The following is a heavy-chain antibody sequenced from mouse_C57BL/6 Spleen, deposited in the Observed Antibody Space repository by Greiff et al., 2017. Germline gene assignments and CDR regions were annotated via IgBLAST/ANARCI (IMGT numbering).Heavy chain of an antibody. J-gene: IGHJ4*01. CDR1: GYTFTSYW. Sequence: VQLQQSGPVLARPGASVKMSCKTSGYTFTSYWMHWVKQRPGQGLEWIGAIYPGNSDTSYNQKFKGKAKLTAVTSASTAYMELSSLTNEDSAVYYCTRCYYDYDGDAMDYWGQGTSVTVSS. CDR3: TRCYYDYDGDAMDY. V-gene: IGHV1-5*01. CDR2: IYPGNSDT. D-gene: IGHD2-4*01.